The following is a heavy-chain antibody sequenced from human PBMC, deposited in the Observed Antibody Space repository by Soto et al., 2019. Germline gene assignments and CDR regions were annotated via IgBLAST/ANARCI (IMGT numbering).Heavy chain of an antibody. CDR2: IYPGDSDT. J-gene: IGHJ6*02. CDR3: AASIFYYGMDV. CDR1: GYTFTNYW. Sequence: GESLKISCKGSGYTFTNYWIGWVRQMPGEGLEWMGIIYPGDSDTKYNPSFQGQVTISADKSITTTYLQWSSLKASDTAIYYCAASIFYYGMDVWGQGTTVTVSS. V-gene: IGHV5-51*01.